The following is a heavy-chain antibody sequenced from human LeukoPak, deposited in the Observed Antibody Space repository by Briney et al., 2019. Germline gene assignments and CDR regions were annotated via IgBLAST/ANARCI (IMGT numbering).Heavy chain of an antibody. CDR3: ARGPAAAGFDY. J-gene: IGHJ4*02. CDR2: INHSGST. Sequence: PSETLSLTCAVYGGSFSGYYWSWIRQPPGKGLEWIGEINHSGSTNYNPSLKNRVTISVDTSKNQFSLKLSSVTAADTAVYYCARGPAAAGFDYWGQGTLVTVSS. D-gene: IGHD6-13*01. V-gene: IGHV4-34*01. CDR1: GGSFSGYY.